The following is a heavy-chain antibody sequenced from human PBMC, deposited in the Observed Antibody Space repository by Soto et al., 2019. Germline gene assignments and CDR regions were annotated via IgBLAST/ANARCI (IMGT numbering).Heavy chain of an antibody. Sequence: GASVKVSCKASGYTFTNYGISWVRQAPGQGLEWMGWISAYNGNTKYAQKLQGRVTMTTDTSTSTAYMELRSLKTEDTAVYYCSIPVAKQFAEYFRHWGQGTLVTVSS. CDR2: ISAYNGNT. D-gene: IGHD6-19*01. V-gene: IGHV1-18*01. CDR1: GYTFTNYG. CDR3: SIPVAKQFAEYFRH. J-gene: IGHJ1*01.